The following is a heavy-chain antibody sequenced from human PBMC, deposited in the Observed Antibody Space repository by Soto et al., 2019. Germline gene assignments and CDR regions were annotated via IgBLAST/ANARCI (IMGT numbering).Heavy chain of an antibody. D-gene: IGHD1-26*01. J-gene: IGHJ4*02. V-gene: IGHV1-8*01. CDR3: AGEKVGTTGIDF. CDR1: GYTFTGYD. Sequence: QAQLVQSGAEVKKPGASVKVSCKASGYTFTGYDINWVRQATGQGLEWMGWMNPNRGNTGYAQNFQGRVTMTRDNSITTADMELTSLSEDDSAVYYCAGEKVGTTGIDFGGQGTLVTVSS. CDR2: MNPNRGNT.